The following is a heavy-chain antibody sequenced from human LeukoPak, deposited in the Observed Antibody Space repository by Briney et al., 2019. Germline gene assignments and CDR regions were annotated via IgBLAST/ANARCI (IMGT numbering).Heavy chain of an antibody. V-gene: IGHV3-49*03. D-gene: IGHD6-6*01. J-gene: IGHJ4*02. Sequence: PGRSLRLSCTASGFTFGDHAVSWFRQAPGKGLDWIAFIRSKTYGETTEYAASVKGRFTTSRDDSKSIAYLQMNSLKTEDTAVYYCQKYSSSPFDLSSQGTLVTVSS. CDR1: GFTFGDHA. CDR3: QKYSSSPFDL. CDR2: IRSKTYGETT.